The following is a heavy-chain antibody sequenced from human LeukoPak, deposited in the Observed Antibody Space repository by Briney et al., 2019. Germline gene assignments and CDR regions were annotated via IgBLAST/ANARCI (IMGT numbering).Heavy chain of an antibody. CDR3: ARGRYGDYDY. CDR1: GFTLSSNY. CDR2: IYSGGST. V-gene: IGHV3-53*01. Sequence: GGSLRLSCAPCGFTLSSNYMSWVRQAPGKGLEWVSVIYSGGSTYYADSVKGRFTISRDNSKNTLYLQMNSLRAEDTAVYYCARGRYGDYDYWGQGTLVTVSS. J-gene: IGHJ4*02. D-gene: IGHD4-17*01.